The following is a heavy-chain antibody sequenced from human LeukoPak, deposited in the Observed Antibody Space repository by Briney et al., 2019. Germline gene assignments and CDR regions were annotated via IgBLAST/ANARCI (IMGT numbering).Heavy chain of an antibody. Sequence: ASVKVSCKASGYTFTSYGISWVRQTPGQGLEWMGWISAYNGNTNYAQKLQGRVTMTTDTSTSTAYMELRSLRSDDTAVYYCATYSSGYSSVYWGQGTLVTVSS. CDR3: ATYSSGYSSVY. CDR1: GYTFTSYG. D-gene: IGHD3-22*01. V-gene: IGHV1-18*01. CDR2: ISAYNGNT. J-gene: IGHJ4*02.